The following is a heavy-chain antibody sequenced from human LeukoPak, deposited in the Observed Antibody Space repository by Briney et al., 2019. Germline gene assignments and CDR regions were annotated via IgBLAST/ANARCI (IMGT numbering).Heavy chain of an antibody. D-gene: IGHD5-18*01. CDR3: ARRSLRGYSDAFDI. Sequence: GASVSVSCKASGYTFTSYGISWVLQAPGQGLEWMGWISAYNGNTNYAQKLQGRVTMTTDTSTSTAYMELRSLRSDDTAVYYCARRSLRGYSDAFDIWGQGTMVTVSS. CDR1: GYTFTSYG. CDR2: ISAYNGNT. J-gene: IGHJ3*02. V-gene: IGHV1-18*01.